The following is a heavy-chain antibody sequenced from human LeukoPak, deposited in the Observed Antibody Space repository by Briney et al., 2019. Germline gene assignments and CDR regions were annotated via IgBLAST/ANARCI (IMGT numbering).Heavy chain of an antibody. Sequence: YSGSTNYNPSLKSRVTISVDTSKNQFSLKLSSVTAADTAVYYCAREGYYDFWSGYPYGMDVWGQGTTVTVSS. V-gene: IGHV4-59*01. CDR3: AREGYYDFWSGYPYGMDV. CDR2: YSGST. D-gene: IGHD3-3*01. J-gene: IGHJ6*02.